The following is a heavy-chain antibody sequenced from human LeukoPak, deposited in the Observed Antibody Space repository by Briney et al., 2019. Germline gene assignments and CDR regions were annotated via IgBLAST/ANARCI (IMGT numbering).Heavy chain of an antibody. Sequence: GGSLRLSCAASGFTFSGYWMSWVRQSPGKGLEWVANIKQEGSAKYYLASVKGRFTISRDNAKNSLSLQMNSLRVEDTAVYYCARRLLNYFDYWGQGTLVTVSS. CDR3: ARRLLNYFDY. CDR1: GFTFSGYW. CDR2: IKQEGSAK. D-gene: IGHD2-8*01. J-gene: IGHJ4*02. V-gene: IGHV3-7*02.